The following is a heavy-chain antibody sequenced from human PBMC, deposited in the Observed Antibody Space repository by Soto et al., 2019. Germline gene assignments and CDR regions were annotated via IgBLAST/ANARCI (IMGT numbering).Heavy chain of an antibody. CDR2: IYPGYSDT. V-gene: IGHV5-51*01. J-gene: IGHJ4*02. Sequence: GESLKISCKGSGYSFTSYWIGWVRQMPGKGLEWMGIIYPGYSDTRYSPSFQGQVTISADKSISTAYLQWSSLEASDTAMYYCARQRGYCSSSSCYEGSSFDYWGQGTXVTVSS. CDR3: ARQRGYCSSSSCYEGSSFDY. CDR1: GYSFTSYW. D-gene: IGHD2-2*01.